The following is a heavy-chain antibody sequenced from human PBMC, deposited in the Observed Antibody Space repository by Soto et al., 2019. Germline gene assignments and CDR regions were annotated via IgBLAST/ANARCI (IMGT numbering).Heavy chain of an antibody. CDR3: ARDLGVYSSSWYREDYFDY. J-gene: IGHJ4*02. D-gene: IGHD6-13*01. CDR1: GFTFSSYS. CDR2: ISSSSSYI. V-gene: IGHV3-21*01. Sequence: EVQLVESGGGLVKPGGSLRLSCAASGFTFSSYSMNWVRQAPGKGLEWVSSISSSSSYIYYADSVKGRFTIIRDNAKNSLYLQMNSLRAEDTAVYYCARDLGVYSSSWYREDYFDYWGQGTLVTVSS.